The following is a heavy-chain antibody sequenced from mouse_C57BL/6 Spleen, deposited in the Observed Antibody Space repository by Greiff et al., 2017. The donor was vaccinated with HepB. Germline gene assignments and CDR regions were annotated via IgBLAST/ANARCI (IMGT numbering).Heavy chain of an antibody. CDR3: ARVELDSNYFDY. D-gene: IGHD2-5*01. Sequence: EVQLQESGPGLVKPSQSLSLTCSVTGYSITSGYYWNWIRQFPGNKLEWMGYISYDGSNNYNPSLKNRISITRDTSKNQFFLKLNSVTTEDTATYYCARVELDSNYFDYWGQGTTLTVSS. CDR2: ISYDGSN. CDR1: GYSITSGYY. V-gene: IGHV3-6*01. J-gene: IGHJ2*01.